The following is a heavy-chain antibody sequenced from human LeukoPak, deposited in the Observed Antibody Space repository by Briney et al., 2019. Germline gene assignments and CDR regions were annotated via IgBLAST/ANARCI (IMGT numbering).Heavy chain of an antibody. D-gene: IGHD6-19*01. CDR3: AKSGSGWYYYYYYMDV. Sequence: GGSLRLSCAASGFTFSSYGMSWVRQAPGKGLEWVSAISGSGGSTYYADSVKGRFTISRDNSKNTLYLQMNSLRAEDTAVYYCAKSGSGWYYYYYYMDVWGKGTTVTISS. CDR2: ISGSGGST. CDR1: GFTFSSYG. V-gene: IGHV3-23*01. J-gene: IGHJ6*03.